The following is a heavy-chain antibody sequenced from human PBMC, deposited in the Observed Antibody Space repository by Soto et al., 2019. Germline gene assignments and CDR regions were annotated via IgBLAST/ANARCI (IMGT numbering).Heavy chain of an antibody. CDR3: VRDRQYYVSVGYSPIYHFDY. Sequence: EVQLVESGGGLLQPGGSLRLSCTVSGFTFSSYSMNWVRQAPGKGLEWVAYLSSSGVTRRYAESVKGRFTVSRDNAKNSLYLQMTSLKDEDTAVYYCVRDRQYYVSVGYSPIYHFDYWGQGTLVTVSS. J-gene: IGHJ4*02. V-gene: IGHV3-48*02. D-gene: IGHD3-22*01. CDR2: LSSSGVTR. CDR1: GFTFSSYS.